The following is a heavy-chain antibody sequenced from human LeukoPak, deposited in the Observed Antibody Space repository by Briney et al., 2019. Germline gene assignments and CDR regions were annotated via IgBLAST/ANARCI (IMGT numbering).Heavy chain of an antibody. CDR1: GFTFSDYY. J-gene: IGHJ3*02. Sequence: GGSLRLSCAASGFTFSDYYMSWIRQAPGKGLEWVSYISSSGSTIYYADSVKGRFTISRDNAKNSLYLQMNSLRAEDTAVYYWARDRIVGAIDAFDIWGQGTMVTVSS. D-gene: IGHD1-26*01. V-gene: IGHV3-11*04. CDR2: ISSSGSTI. CDR3: ARDRIVGAIDAFDI.